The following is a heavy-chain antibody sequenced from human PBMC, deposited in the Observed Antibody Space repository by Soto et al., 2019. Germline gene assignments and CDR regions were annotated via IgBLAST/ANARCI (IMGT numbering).Heavy chain of an antibody. D-gene: IGHD5-12*01. J-gene: IGHJ5*02. Sequence: QVQLVHSGAEGRKPGASLKLSFQTSGYPFTSYHMHWVRQAPGQGLEWMGVINPTEGRTRYSQRFQDRVTMTRDTSTSTVYMELSSLRSEDTATYFCARGREYSFGYNWFDPWGQGTLVTVSS. CDR1: GYPFTSYH. CDR2: INPTEGRT. CDR3: ARGREYSFGYNWFDP. V-gene: IGHV1-46*01.